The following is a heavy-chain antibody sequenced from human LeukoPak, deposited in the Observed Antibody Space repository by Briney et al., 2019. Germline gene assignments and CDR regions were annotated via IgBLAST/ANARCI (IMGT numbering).Heavy chain of an antibody. V-gene: IGHV1-46*01. J-gene: IGHJ6*03. CDR1: GYSFTSHY. Sequence: GASVKVSCKASGYSFTSHYMHWVRQAPGQGLEWMGLINPSGSSTLYAQKFQGRVTMTRDMSTTTDYMELSSLRSEDTAVYYCARGEAVADKDDDYYYYYMDVWGKGTTVTISS. CDR2: INPSGSST. D-gene: IGHD6-19*01. CDR3: ARGEAVADKDDDYYYYYMDV.